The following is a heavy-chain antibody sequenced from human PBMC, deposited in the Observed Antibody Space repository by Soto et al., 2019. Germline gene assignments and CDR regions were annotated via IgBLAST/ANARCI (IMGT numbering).Heavy chain of an antibody. Sequence: GGSLRLSCEASGFLLSVSAVHWVRQASGKGLEWVGRIRNKANNYATAYAASVKGRFAVSRDDSKNTAYLQMNSLKTEDSAVYYCTRLEYDVDVWGQGTTVTVFS. J-gene: IGHJ6*02. CDR1: GFLLSVSA. CDR3: TRLEYDVDV. CDR2: IRNKANNYAT. V-gene: IGHV3-73*01.